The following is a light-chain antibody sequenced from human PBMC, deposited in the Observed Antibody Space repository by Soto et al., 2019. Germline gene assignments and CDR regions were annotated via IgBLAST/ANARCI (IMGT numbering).Light chain of an antibody. CDR3: QQSYTTLIT. Sequence: DIQMTQSPSSLSASVGDRVTITCRASQSISTYLNWYQQKLGKAPKLLIYAASSLQVGVPSRFSGSGSGTDFTLTISSLQPEDFATYYCQQSYTTLITVGQGTRLEIK. V-gene: IGKV1-39*01. CDR2: AAS. CDR1: QSISTY. J-gene: IGKJ5*01.